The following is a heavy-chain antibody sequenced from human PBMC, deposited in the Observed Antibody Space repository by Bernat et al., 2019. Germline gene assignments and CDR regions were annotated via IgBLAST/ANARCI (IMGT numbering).Heavy chain of an antibody. V-gene: IGHV6-1*01. Sequence: TSQAVLRMCKISGDSVSSNSDAWNWIRQSPSRGLEWLGRTYYRSKWFNEYAGSVKSRITINPDTSKNQFSLQLNSVTPEDTAMYFCARGRYSAFDIWGQGTIV. CDR2: TYYRSKWFN. J-gene: IGHJ3*02. D-gene: IGHD1-26*01. CDR1: GDSVSSNSDA. CDR3: ARGRYSAFDI.